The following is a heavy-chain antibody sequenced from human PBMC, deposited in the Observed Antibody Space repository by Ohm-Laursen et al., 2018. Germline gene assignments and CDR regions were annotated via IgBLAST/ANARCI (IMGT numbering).Heavy chain of an antibody. D-gene: IGHD3-22*01. V-gene: IGHV3-23*01. J-gene: IGHJ3*02. Sequence: SLRLSCTASGFSFTSYAMNWVRQAPGKGLEWVSATSGSGGFTYYADSVKGRFTISRDNSKNTLYLQMNSLRAEDTAVYHCARDLAYYYDSSGYLDAFDIWGQGTMVTVSS. CDR1: GFSFTSYA. CDR3: ARDLAYYYDSSGYLDAFDI. CDR2: TSGSGGFT.